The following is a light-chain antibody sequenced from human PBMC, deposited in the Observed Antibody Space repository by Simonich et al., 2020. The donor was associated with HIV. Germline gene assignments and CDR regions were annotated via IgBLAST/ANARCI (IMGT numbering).Light chain of an antibody. Sequence: DIVMTQSPDSLAVSLGERATINCKSSQSILKGSNNKNYLAWYQQKAGQPPKLLIDWASTRESGVPDRFSGSGSGTDFTLTISSLQAEDVAVYYCQQYYTTPLTFGGGTKVEIK. V-gene: IGKV4-1*01. CDR2: WAS. CDR3: QQYYTTPLT. CDR1: QSILKGSNNKNY. J-gene: IGKJ4*01.